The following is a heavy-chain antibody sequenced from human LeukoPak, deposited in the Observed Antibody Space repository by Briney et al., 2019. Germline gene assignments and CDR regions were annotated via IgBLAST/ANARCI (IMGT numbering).Heavy chain of an antibody. CDR1: GFTFSSYS. V-gene: IGHV3-48*04. CDR2: ISSSSSTI. D-gene: IGHD6-19*01. Sequence: GGSLRLSCAASGFTFSSYSMNWVRQAPGKGLEWVSYISSSSSTIYYADSVKGRFTASRDNAKNSLYLQMNSLRAEDTAVYYCAREGAGYSSGVFDYWGQGTLVTVSS. CDR3: AREGAGYSSGVFDY. J-gene: IGHJ4*02.